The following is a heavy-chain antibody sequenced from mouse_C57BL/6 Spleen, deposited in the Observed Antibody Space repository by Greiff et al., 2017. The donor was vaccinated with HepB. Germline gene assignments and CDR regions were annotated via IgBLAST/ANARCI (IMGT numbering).Heavy chain of an antibody. CDR3: ARKMDGYSNYWYFDV. CDR2: INPSNGGT. CDR1: GYTFTSYW. Sequence: QVQLQQSGPELVKPGASVKLSCKASGYTFTSYWMHWVKQRPGQGLEWIGNINPSNGGTNYNEKFKSKATLTVDKSSSTAYMQLSSLTSEDSAVYYCARKMDGYSNYWYFDVWGTGTTVTVSS. V-gene: IGHV1-53*01. D-gene: IGHD2-3*01. J-gene: IGHJ1*03.